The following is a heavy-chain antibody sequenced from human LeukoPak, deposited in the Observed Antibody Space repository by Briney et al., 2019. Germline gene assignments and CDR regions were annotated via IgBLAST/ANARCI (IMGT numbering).Heavy chain of an antibody. CDR2: IYYSGST. CDR1: GGSISSSSYY. V-gene: IGHV4-61*01. Sequence: SETLSLTCTVSGGSISSSSYYWSWIRQPPGKGLEWIGYIYYSGSTNYNPSLKSRVTISVDTSKNQFSLKLSSVTAADTAVYYCARAARDYYGSGSYESWYYYMDVWGKGTTVTISS. D-gene: IGHD3-10*01. CDR3: ARAARDYYGSGSYESWYYYMDV. J-gene: IGHJ6*03.